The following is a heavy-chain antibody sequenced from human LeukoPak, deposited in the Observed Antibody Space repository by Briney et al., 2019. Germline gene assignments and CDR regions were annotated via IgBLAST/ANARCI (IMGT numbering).Heavy chain of an antibody. CDR2: IYYSGST. Sequence: SETLSLTCTVSGGSLSSYYWSWIRQPPGKGLEWIGYIYYSGSTNYNPSLKSRVTIPVDMSKNQFSLNLRSVTAADTAVYYCARVRGDSPYSFDYWGQGTLVTVSS. D-gene: IGHD2-21*02. CDR1: GGSLSSYY. CDR3: ARVRGDSPYSFDY. J-gene: IGHJ4*02. V-gene: IGHV4-59*12.